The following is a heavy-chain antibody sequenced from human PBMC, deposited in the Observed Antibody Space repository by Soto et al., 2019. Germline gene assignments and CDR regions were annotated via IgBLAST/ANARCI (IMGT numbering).Heavy chain of an antibody. V-gene: IGHV1-3*01. D-gene: IGHD3-22*01. Sequence: ASVKVSCKASGYTFTSYAIHWVRQAPGQRLEWMGWINAGNGETIYAQKFQGRVTMTEDTSTDTAYMELSSLRSEDTAVYYCATELPYYYDSSGYYYDGGLYWGQGTLVTVSS. CDR2: INAGNGET. CDR1: GYTFTSYA. CDR3: ATELPYYYDSSGYYYDGGLY. J-gene: IGHJ4*02.